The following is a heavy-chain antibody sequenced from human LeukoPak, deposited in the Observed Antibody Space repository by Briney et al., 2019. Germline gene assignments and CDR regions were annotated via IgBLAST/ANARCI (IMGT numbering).Heavy chain of an antibody. J-gene: IGHJ4*02. Sequence: GGSLRLFCAASVFIFNSYAMRWVRQARGKGREWVSAISGSGGSTYYADSVKGRFTISRDNSKNTLYLQMNSLRAEDTAVYYCAKVVNSGYYYYFDYWGQGTLVTVSS. CDR3: AKVVNSGYYYYFDY. CDR1: VFIFNSYA. D-gene: IGHD3-22*01. CDR2: ISGSGGST. V-gene: IGHV3-23*01.